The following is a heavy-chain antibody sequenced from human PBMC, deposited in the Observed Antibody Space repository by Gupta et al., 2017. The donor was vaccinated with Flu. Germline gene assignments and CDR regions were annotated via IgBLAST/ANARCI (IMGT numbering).Heavy chain of an antibody. V-gene: IGHV3-11*01. Sequence: QVQLVESGGGLVKPGGYLRLSCAASGFSFSDYYFSWVRQAPGKGLEWISYISSGSRTINYADSVKGRFTIARDNAKKSLYLQMNSLRAEDSAVYYCARDRSESFSNYGMDVWGQGTTVTVSS. CDR3: ARDRSESFSNYGMDV. J-gene: IGHJ6*02. CDR2: ISSGSRTI. CDR1: GFSFSDYY. D-gene: IGHD1-26*01.